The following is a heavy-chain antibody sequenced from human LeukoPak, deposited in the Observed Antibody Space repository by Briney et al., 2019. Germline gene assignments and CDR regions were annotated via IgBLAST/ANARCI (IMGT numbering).Heavy chain of an antibody. V-gene: IGHV3-30*02. CDR3: ARLSSSSYDYYYYMDV. CDR2: IRYDGSNK. Sequence: GGSLRLSCAASGFTFSSYGMHWVRQAPGKGLEWVAFIRYDGSNKYYADSVKGRFTISRDNSKNTLYLQMNSLRAEDTAVYYCARLSSSSYDYYYYMDVWGKGTTVTVSS. CDR1: GFTFSSYG. J-gene: IGHJ6*03. D-gene: IGHD6-6*01.